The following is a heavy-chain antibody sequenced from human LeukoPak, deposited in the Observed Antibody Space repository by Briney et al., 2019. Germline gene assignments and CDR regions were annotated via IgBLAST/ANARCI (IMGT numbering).Heavy chain of an antibody. D-gene: IGHD6-19*01. CDR1: GFTVSNNH. V-gene: IGHV3-66*02. J-gene: IGHJ4*02. CDR2: LYSGGST. Sequence: QPGGSLRLSCAASGFTVSNNHMNWVCQAPGKGLEWVSVLYSGGSTYYADSVKGRFTISRDDSKNTLYLQMNSLTAEDTAVYYCAREDRYTSGSFDCWGQGTLVTVSS. CDR3: AREDRYTSGSFDC.